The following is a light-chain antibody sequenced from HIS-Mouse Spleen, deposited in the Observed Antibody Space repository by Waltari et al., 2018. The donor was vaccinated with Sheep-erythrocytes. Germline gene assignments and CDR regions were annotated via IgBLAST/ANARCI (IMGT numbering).Light chain of an antibody. J-gene: IGLJ2*01. CDR3: QAWDSSTAV. CDR2: DNN. Sequence: QSALTQPRSVSGSPGQSVTISCSGSSSNIGNNYVSWYQQLPGTAPKLLIYDNNKRPSGIPERFSGSNSGNTATLTISGTQAMDEADYYCQAWDSSTAVFGGGTKLTVL. V-gene: IGLV1-51*01. CDR1: SSNIGNNY.